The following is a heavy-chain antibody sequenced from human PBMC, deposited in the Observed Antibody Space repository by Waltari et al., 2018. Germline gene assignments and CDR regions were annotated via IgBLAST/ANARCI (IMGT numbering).Heavy chain of an antibody. V-gene: IGHV3-23*04. D-gene: IGHD5-12*01. CDR3: AKDLGGFSGSHWYFDL. Sequence: EVQLVESGGGSVQPGGSLRLSCAASGFTFRSYAMSWVRQAPGRGLEWVSSISGSDGRTNYADSAKGRFTISRDNVKNTLFLQMNSLRADDAAVYYCAKDLGGFSGSHWYFDLWGRGTLVTVSS. CDR2: ISGSDGRT. J-gene: IGHJ2*01. CDR1: GFTFRSYA.